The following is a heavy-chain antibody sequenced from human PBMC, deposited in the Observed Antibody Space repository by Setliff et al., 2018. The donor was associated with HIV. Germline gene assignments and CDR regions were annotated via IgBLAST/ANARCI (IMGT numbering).Heavy chain of an antibody. D-gene: IGHD5-12*01. CDR2: IYYTGST. CDR1: GNSFSGYH. V-gene: IGHV4-4*07. J-gene: IGHJ4*02. Sequence: SETLSLTCHYSGNSFSGYHWNWIRQPAGKGLEWLGRIYYTGSTEYNPSLKSRLTMSMDTSKDQFSLRLVSLTTADTAMYYCVRRDGYKFDYWGQGTLVTVSS. CDR3: VRRDGYKFDY.